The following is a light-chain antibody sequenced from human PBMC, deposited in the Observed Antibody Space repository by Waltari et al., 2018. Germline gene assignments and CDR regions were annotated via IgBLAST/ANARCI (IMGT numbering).Light chain of an antibody. J-gene: IGKJ4*01. CDR3: MQSLQTPLT. CDR1: QSLLHSNGYNI. CDR2: FAS. V-gene: IGKV2-28*01. Sequence: EIVMTQSPLSLPVTPGKPASISCRSCQSLLHSNGYNILDWYLQRPGQSPQLLIYFASYRASGVPDRFSASGSGTDFTLKITRVEAEDVGVYYCMQSLQTPLTFGGGTKVEI.